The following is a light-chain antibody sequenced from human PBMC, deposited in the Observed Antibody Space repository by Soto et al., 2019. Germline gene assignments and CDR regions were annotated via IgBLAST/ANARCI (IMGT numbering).Light chain of an antibody. Sequence: QSALTQPPSASGSPGQSVTISCTGTSSDVGGYKYVSWYQQHPGKAPKLMIYEVSKRPSGVPDRFSGSKSGNTASLTDSGLQAEDEADYYCSSYAGSNNFVVGTGTKLTVL. V-gene: IGLV2-8*01. CDR2: EVS. CDR3: SSYAGSNNFV. J-gene: IGLJ1*01. CDR1: SSDVGGYKY.